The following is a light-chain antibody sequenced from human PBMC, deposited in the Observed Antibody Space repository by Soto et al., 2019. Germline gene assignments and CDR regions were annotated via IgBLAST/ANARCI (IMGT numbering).Light chain of an antibody. CDR1: SGHSRYA. V-gene: IGLV4-69*01. Sequence: QPVLTQSPSASASLGASGNLTCTLSSGHSRYAIAWHQQQPEKGPRYLMRLNSDGSHNKGDGIPDRFSGSTSGAERYLTISSLQSEDEADYYCQTWGTGIPWVFGGGTKLTVL. CDR3: QTWGTGIPWV. J-gene: IGLJ3*02. CDR2: LNSDGSH.